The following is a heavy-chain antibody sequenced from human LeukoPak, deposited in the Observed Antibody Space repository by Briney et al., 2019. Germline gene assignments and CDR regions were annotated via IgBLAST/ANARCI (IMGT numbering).Heavy chain of an antibody. CDR3: ARGRGAMVRGVAINFDY. CDR2: INHSGST. D-gene: IGHD3-10*01. CDR1: GGSFSGYY. J-gene: IGHJ4*02. V-gene: IGHV4-34*01. Sequence: SETLSLTCAVYGGSFSGYYWSWIRQPPGKGLEWIGEINHSGSTNYNPSLKSRVTISVDTSKNQFSLKLSSVTAADTAVYYCARGRGAMVRGVAINFDYWGQGTLLTVSS.